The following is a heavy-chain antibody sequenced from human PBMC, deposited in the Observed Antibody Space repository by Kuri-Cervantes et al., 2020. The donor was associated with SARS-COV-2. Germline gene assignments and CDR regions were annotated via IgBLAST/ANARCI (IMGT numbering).Heavy chain of an antibody. CDR3: ARAQNTYGSGSYVYFQH. CDR2: ISSNGGST. Sequence: GESLKISCAASGFTFSSYAMHWVRQAPGKGLEYVSAISSNGGSTYYANSVKGSFTISRDNSKNTLYLQMGSLRAEDMAVYYCARAQNTYGSGSYVYFQHWGQGTLVTVSS. D-gene: IGHD3-10*01. CDR1: GFTFSSYA. V-gene: IGHV3-64*01. J-gene: IGHJ1*01.